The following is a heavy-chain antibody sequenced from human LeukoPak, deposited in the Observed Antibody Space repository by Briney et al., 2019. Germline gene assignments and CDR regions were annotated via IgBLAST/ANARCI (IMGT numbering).Heavy chain of an antibody. CDR1: GFTFSAYA. J-gene: IGHJ5*02. CDR2: MSGTGGRRGGST. D-gene: IGHD6-13*01. Sequence: GGSLRLSCVASGFTFSAYAMTWVRQVPGKGPEWVSTMSGTGGRRGGSTYYADSVKGRFTISRDNAKNTLYLQMNSLRAEDTAVYYCARESGIAAALDLWGQGTLVTVSS. V-gene: IGHV3-23*01. CDR3: ARESGIAAALDL.